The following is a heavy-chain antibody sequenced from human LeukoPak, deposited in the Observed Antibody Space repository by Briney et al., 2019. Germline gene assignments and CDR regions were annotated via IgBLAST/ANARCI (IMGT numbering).Heavy chain of an antibody. Sequence: GASVKVSCKASGYTFTGYYMYWVRQAPGQGLEWMGWINPNSGGTNYAQKLQGRVTMTTDTSTSTAYMELRSLRSDDTAVYYCARDAITMVRGVIDYWGQGTLVTVSS. V-gene: IGHV1-2*02. CDR2: INPNSGGT. CDR3: ARDAITMVRGVIDY. D-gene: IGHD3-10*01. CDR1: GYTFTGYY. J-gene: IGHJ4*02.